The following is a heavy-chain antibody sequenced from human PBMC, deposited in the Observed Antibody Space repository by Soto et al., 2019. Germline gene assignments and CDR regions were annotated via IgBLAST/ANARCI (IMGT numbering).Heavy chain of an antibody. CDR2: ISYDGSNK. V-gene: IGHV3-30-3*01. Sequence: GGSLRLSCAASGFTFSSYAMHWVRQAPGKGLEWVAVISYDGSNKYYADSVKGRFTISRDNSKNTLYLQMNSLRAEDTAVYYCARDREQLVRWRYYYGMDVWGQGTTVTVSS. CDR3: ARDREQLVRWRYYYGMDV. CDR1: GFTFSSYA. D-gene: IGHD6-6*01. J-gene: IGHJ6*02.